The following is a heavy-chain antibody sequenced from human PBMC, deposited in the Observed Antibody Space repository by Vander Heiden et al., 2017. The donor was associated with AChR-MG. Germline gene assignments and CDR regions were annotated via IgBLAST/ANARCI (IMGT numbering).Heavy chain of an antibody. CDR2: IYYSGST. CDR3: ARPSPRYCSGGSCYFDY. Sequence: QLQLQESGPGLVKPSETLSLTCTVSGGSISSSSYYWGWIRQPPGKGLEWIGSIYYSGSTSYNPSLKSRVTISVDTSKNHFSLKLSSVTAADTAMYYCARPSPRYCSGGSCYFDYWGQGTLVTVSS. D-gene: IGHD2-15*01. V-gene: IGHV4-39*02. J-gene: IGHJ4*02. CDR1: GGSISSSSYY.